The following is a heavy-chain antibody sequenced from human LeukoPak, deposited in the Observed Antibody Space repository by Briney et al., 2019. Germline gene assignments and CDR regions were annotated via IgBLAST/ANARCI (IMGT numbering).Heavy chain of an antibody. V-gene: IGHV4-59*01. CDR1: GGSLSSYY. CDR3: AREADGGVSGGYYFDY. CDR2: RHYSGIT. D-gene: IGHD3-16*01. J-gene: IGHJ4*02. Sequence: SETLSLTCTVSGGSLSSYYWSWIRQPPGKALEWIGHRHYSGITSYNPSLRSRITTSVDTSKNQVSLNLSSVTAADTAVYFWAREADGGVSGGYYFDYWGQGTLVTVSS.